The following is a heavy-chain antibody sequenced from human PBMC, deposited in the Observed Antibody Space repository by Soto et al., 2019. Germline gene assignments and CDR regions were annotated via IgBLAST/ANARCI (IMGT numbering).Heavy chain of an antibody. CDR3: AREDGYGSGSTNPYYFDY. J-gene: IGHJ4*02. V-gene: IGHV4-30-2*01. CDR1: GGSISSGGYS. CDR2: IYHSGST. D-gene: IGHD3-10*01. Sequence: QLQLQESGSGLVKPSQTLSLTCAVSGGSISSGGYSWSWIRQPPGKGLEWIGYIYHSGSTYYNPSLKSRVTISVDRSKNQFSLKLSSVTAADTAVYYCAREDGYGSGSTNPYYFDYWGQGTLVTVSS.